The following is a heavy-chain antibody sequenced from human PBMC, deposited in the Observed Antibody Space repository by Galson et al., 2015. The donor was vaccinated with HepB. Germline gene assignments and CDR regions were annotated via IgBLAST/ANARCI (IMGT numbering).Heavy chain of an antibody. CDR2: ILHHGLNK. CDR1: GFLFSSYS. CDR3: ARDFLPASVGAFDI. V-gene: IGHV3-30*03. Sequence: FLVHSCTDSGFLFSSYSMHGDRQAPDKGLEWVADILHHGLNKYYADSVEGRFTISRDNSKNTLYLQMNDLSAEDPALYYCARDFLPASVGAFDIWGQGTMVTVSS. D-gene: IGHD6-25*01. J-gene: IGHJ3*02.